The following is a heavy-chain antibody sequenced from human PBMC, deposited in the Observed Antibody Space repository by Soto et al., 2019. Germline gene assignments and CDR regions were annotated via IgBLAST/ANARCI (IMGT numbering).Heavy chain of an antibody. Sequence: GGSLRLSCVASGSNLNTYGIYWVRQAPGKGLQWVAQILYDGSKKHYADSVKGRFTITRDNSKNTVYLQMDSLRVDDTAMYYCVRDLALMADYWGQGTLVTVSS. CDR3: VRDLALMADY. CDR1: GSNLNTYG. V-gene: IGHV3-30*03. CDR2: ILYDGSKK. J-gene: IGHJ4*02. D-gene: IGHD3-16*01.